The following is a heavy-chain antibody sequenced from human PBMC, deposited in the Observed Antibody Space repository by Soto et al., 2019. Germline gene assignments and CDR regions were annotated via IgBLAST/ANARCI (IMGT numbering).Heavy chain of an antibody. D-gene: IGHD4-17*01. CDR2: IYYSGST. CDR3: ERHRSYGDYLLDAFAI. J-gene: IGHJ3*02. CDR1: GGSISSSSYY. V-gene: IGHV4-39*01. Sequence: QLQLQESGPGLVKPSETLSLTCTVSGGSISSSSYYWGWIRQPPGKGLEWIGSIYYSGSTYYNPSLKSRVTISVDTSKNQFSLKLSSVSAAATAVYYCERHRSYGDYLLDAFAIWGQGTMVTVSS.